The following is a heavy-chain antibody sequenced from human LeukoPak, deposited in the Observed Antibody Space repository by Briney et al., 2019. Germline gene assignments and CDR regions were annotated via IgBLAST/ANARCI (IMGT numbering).Heavy chain of an antibody. CDR1: GGSISSYY. Sequence: SETLSLTCTVSGGSISSYYWNWIRQPPGRGLEWIAYIYYTGSTNYNPSLKSRVTISVDTSKNQFSLKLSSVTAADTAVYYCARHFGDAYRRSFDFWGQGTLVTVSS. J-gene: IGHJ4*02. CDR2: IYYTGST. CDR3: ARHFGDAYRRSFDF. V-gene: IGHV4-59*08. D-gene: IGHD5-24*01.